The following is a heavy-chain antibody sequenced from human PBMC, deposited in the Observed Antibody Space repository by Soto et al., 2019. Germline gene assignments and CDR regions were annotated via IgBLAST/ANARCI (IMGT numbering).Heavy chain of an antibody. V-gene: IGHV4-39*01. CDR1: GASITVSTYH. J-gene: IGHJ1*01. CDR2: IHHSGST. Sequence: SETLSLTCTVSGASITVSTYHWGWIRQPPGKGLEWIGNIHHSGSTNYNPSLKSRVTISVDTSKNQFSLKLSSVTAADTAVYYCARGTRIAERYAEYFQHWGQGTLVTVSS. D-gene: IGHD6-13*01. CDR3: ARGTRIAERYAEYFQH.